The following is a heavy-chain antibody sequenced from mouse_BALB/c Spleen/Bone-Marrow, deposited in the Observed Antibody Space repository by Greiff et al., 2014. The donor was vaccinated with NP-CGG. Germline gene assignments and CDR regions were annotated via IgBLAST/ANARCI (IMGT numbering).Heavy chain of an antibody. D-gene: IGHD1-1*01. CDR3: ARHEDYGSSYYYAMDY. CDR1: GYTFTEYI. V-gene: IGHV1-62-2*01. J-gene: IGHJ4*01. Sequence: QVQLQQPGAELVKPGASVKLSCKASGYTFTEYIIHWVKQRSGQGLEWIGWFYPGSGSIKYNEKFKDKATLTADKSSSTVHMELSRLTSEDSAVYFCARHEDYGSSYYYAMDYWGQGTSVTVSS. CDR2: FYPGSGSI.